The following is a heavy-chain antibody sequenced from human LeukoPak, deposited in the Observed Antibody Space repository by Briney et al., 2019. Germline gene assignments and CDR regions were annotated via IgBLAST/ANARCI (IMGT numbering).Heavy chain of an antibody. Sequence: GASVKVSCKASGYTFTSYDINWVRQATGQGLEWMGWINPNSGNTGYAQKFQGRVTITRNTSISTAYMELSSLRSEDTAVYYCARGHILISIVGATTVRYYYYMDVWGKGTTVTVSS. CDR2: INPNSGNT. CDR1: GYTFTSYD. V-gene: IGHV1-8*03. J-gene: IGHJ6*03. D-gene: IGHD1-26*01. CDR3: ARGHILISIVGATTVRYYYYMDV.